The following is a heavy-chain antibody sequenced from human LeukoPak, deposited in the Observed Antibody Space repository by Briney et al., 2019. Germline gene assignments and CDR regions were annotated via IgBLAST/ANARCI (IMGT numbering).Heavy chain of an antibody. CDR2: INHSGST. D-gene: IGHD7-27*01. V-gene: IGHV4-34*01. CDR1: GGSFSGYY. J-gene: IGHJ3*02. CDR3: ARRNWGFGDDAFDI. Sequence: SETLSLTCAVYGGSFSGYYWSWIRQPPGKGLEWIGEINHSGSTNYNPSLKSRVTISVDTSKNQFSLKLSSVTAADTAVYYCARRNWGFGDDAFDIWGQGTMVTVSS.